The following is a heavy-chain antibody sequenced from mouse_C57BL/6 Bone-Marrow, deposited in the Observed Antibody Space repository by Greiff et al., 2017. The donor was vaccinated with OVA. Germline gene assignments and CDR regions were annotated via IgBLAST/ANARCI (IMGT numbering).Heavy chain of an antibody. V-gene: IGHV6-6*01. Sequence: EVKLEESGGGLVQPGGSMKLSCAASGFTFSDAWMDWVRQSPEKGLEWVAEIRNKANNHATYYAESVKGRFTISRDDSKSSVYLQMNSLRAEDAGIYYGTRSYYYGSFWYFDVWGTGTTVTVSS. J-gene: IGHJ1*03. CDR1: GFTFSDAW. CDR2: IRNKANNHAT. CDR3: TRSYYYGSFWYFDV. D-gene: IGHD1-1*01.